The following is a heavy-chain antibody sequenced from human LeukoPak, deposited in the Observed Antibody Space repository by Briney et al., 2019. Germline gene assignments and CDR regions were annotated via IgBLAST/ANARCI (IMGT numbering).Heavy chain of an antibody. CDR1: GYTFTSYG. CDR2: ISAYNGNT. Sequence: GASVKVSCKASGYTFTSYGISWVRQAPGQGLEWMGWISAYNGNTNYAQKLQGRVTMTIDTSTSTAYMELRSLRSDDTAVYYCARIDCSGGSCYSSDYYYYYMDVWGKGTTVTISS. CDR3: ARIDCSGGSCYSSDYYYYYMDV. V-gene: IGHV1-18*01. D-gene: IGHD2-15*01. J-gene: IGHJ6*03.